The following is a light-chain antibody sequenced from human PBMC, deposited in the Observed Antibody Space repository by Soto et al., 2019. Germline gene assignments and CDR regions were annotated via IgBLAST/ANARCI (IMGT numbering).Light chain of an antibody. CDR2: DVS. CDR1: SSDVGGYNY. Sequence: QSVLTQPASVSGSPGQSITISCTGTSSDVGGYNYVSWYQQHPGKAPKLMIYDVSSRPSGVSNRFSGSKSGNTASLTFSGLQAEDEADYYCSSYTSSTTEVFGTGTKVTVL. V-gene: IGLV2-14*01. CDR3: SSYTSSTTEV. J-gene: IGLJ1*01.